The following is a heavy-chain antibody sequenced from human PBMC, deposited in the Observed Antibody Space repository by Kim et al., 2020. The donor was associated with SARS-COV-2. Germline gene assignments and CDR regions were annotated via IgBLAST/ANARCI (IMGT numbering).Heavy chain of an antibody. CDR1: GGSISSYY. V-gene: IGHV4-59*08. D-gene: IGHD2-15*01. CDR3: ARLRSGGEGYCSGGSCYRLVYYYGMDV. Sequence: SETRSLTCTVSGGSISSYYWSWIRQPPGKGLEWIGYIYYSGSTNYNPSLKSRVIISVETPKNQFSLKLSSVTAADTAVYYCARLRSGGEGYCSGGSCYRLVYYYGMDVWGQGTTVTVSS. CDR2: IYYSGST. J-gene: IGHJ6*02.